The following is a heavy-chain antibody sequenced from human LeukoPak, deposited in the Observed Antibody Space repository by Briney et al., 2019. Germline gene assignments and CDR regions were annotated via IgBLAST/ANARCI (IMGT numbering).Heavy chain of an antibody. V-gene: IGHV3-74*01. Sequence: GGSLRLSCAASGFTFSTYALSWVRQAPGKGLVWVSRINSDGSSTTYADSVQGRFTISRDNAKNTLYLQMNSLRAEDTAVYYCAKYDVWTGLRFDPWGLGTLVTVSS. CDR1: GFTFSTYA. CDR2: INSDGSST. J-gene: IGHJ5*02. D-gene: IGHD3-3*01. CDR3: AKYDVWTGLRFDP.